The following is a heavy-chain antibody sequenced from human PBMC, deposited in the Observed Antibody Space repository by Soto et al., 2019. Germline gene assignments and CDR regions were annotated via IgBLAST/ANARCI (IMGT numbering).Heavy chain of an antibody. CDR1: GGTFSSYA. CDR2: IIPIFGTA. Sequence: SVKVSCKASGGTFSSYAISWVRQAPGQGLEWMGGIIPIFGTANYAQKFQGRVTITADESTSTAYMELSSLRSEDTAVYYCARSDYGDYVEYYYYGMDVWGQGTTVTVSS. D-gene: IGHD4-17*01. CDR3: ARSDYGDYVEYYYYGMDV. J-gene: IGHJ6*02. V-gene: IGHV1-69*13.